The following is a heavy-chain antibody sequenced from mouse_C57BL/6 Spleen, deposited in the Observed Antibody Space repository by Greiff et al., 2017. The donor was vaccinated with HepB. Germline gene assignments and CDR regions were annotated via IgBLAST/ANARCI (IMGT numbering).Heavy chain of an antibody. J-gene: IGHJ2*01. CDR1: GYTFTDYY. V-gene: IGHV1-76*01. CDR2: IYPGSGNT. CDR3: ARASFTTVYYFDY. D-gene: IGHD1-1*01. Sequence: QVQLQQSGAELVRPGASVKLSCKASGYTFTDYYINWVKQRPGQGLEWIARIYPGSGNTYYNEKFKGKATLTAEKSSSTAYMQLSSLTSEDSAVYFCARASFTTVYYFDYWGQGTTLTVSS.